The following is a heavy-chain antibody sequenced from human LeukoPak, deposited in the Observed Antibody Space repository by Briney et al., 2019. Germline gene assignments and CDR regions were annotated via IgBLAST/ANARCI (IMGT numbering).Heavy chain of an antibody. CDR2: TFYRSKWNN. CDR3: ANLRTGTSDVFDI. CDR1: GDTVSSKRAA. J-gene: IGHJ3*02. V-gene: IGHV6-1*01. D-gene: IGHD2-8*02. Sequence: SQTLSLTCAISGDTVSSKRAAWNWIRRSPLRGLEWLGRTFYRSKWNNDYAVSVKGRITIKPDTSKNQFSLQLNSVTPEDTAVYYCANLRTGTSDVFDIWGQGTMVTVSS.